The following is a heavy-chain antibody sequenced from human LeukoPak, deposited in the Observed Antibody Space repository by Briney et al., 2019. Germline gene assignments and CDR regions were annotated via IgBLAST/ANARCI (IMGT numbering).Heavy chain of an antibody. CDR1: GYTFTSYG. D-gene: IGHD3-22*01. CDR3: ARDPYSYYYDSSGYFPWGFQH. Sequence: GASVKVSCKASGYTFTSYGISWVRQSPGQGLEWMGWISAYNGNTNYAQKLQGRVTMTTDTSTSTAYLELRSLRSDDTAVYYCARDPYSYYYDSSGYFPWGFQHWGQGTLVTVSS. J-gene: IGHJ1*01. V-gene: IGHV1-18*01. CDR2: ISAYNGNT.